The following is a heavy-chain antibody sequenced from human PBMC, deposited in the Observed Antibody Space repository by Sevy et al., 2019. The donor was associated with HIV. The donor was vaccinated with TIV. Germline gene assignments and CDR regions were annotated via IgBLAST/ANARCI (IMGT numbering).Heavy chain of an antibody. CDR1: GFTFSIIY. CDR2: MKSKTDGGTT. V-gene: IGHV3-15*01. Sequence: GGSLRLSCAASGFTFSIIYMNWVRQSPGKGLEWVGRMKSKTDGGTTDYAAPVKDRFTMSREDSKNTLYLQMNSMKAYDTAGYYWTSVGFPNWGSVVFDIWGQGTMVTVSS. J-gene: IGHJ3*02. CDR3: TSVGFPNWGSVVFDI. D-gene: IGHD7-27*01.